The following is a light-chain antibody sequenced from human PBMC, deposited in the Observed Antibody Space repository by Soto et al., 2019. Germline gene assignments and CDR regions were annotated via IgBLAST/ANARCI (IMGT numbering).Light chain of an antibody. CDR3: QSPDISGVYWV. J-gene: IGLJ3*02. Sequence: SYELTQPPSVSVSPGQTARITCSGNPLSKQYTHWYQQRPGQAPVMVIYKDNERVSGIPERFSGSSSGTTVTLTISGVQPEDEADYYCQSPDISGVYWVFGGGTQLTVL. CDR1: PLSKQY. CDR2: KDN. V-gene: IGLV3-25*02.